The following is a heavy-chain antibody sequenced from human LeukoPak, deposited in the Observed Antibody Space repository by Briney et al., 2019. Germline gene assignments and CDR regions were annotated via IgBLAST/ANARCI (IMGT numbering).Heavy chain of an antibody. Sequence: SESLSLTCAVSGSSISSYYWSWIRQPPGQGLEWIGYIYSSGSTNYNPSLKSRVTISLDTSKNQFSLKLRSVTAADTAVYYCARTGLESGYYTHFDSWGQGTLVTVSS. CDR2: IYSSGST. CDR3: ARTGLESGYYTHFDS. J-gene: IGHJ4*02. CDR1: GSSISSYY. D-gene: IGHD3-3*01. V-gene: IGHV4-59*08.